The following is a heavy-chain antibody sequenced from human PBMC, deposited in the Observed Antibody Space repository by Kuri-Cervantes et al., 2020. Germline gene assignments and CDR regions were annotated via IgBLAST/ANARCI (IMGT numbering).Heavy chain of an antibody. J-gene: IGHJ4*02. D-gene: IGHD6-19*01. Sequence: LSLTCAASGFTFSSYSMNWVRQAPGKGLEWVSYISSSSSTIYYADSVKGRFTISRDNAKNSLYLQMNSLRDEDTAVYYCTSGWSNPFDYWGQGTLVTVSS. CDR1: GFTFSSYS. V-gene: IGHV3-48*02. CDR2: ISSSSSTI. CDR3: TSGWSNPFDY.